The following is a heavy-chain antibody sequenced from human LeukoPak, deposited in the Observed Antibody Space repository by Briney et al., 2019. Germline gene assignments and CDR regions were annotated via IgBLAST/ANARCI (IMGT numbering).Heavy chain of an antibody. CDR2: IYPDDSDT. Sequence: GESLKISCKGSGYSFTSYWIGWVRQMPGKGLEWMGIIYPDDSDTRYSPSFQGQVTISADKYISTAYLQWSSIKASDTAIYYCARISIQDSSRWFDPWGPGTLVTVSS. CDR1: GYSFTSYW. V-gene: IGHV5-51*01. J-gene: IGHJ5*02. CDR3: ARISIQDSSRWFDP. D-gene: IGHD3-3*01.